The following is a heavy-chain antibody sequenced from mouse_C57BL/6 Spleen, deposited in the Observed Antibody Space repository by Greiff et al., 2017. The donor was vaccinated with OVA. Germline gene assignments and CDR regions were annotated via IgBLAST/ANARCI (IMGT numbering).Heavy chain of an antibody. CDR1: GYAFSSYW. V-gene: IGHV1-80*01. J-gene: IGHJ2*01. D-gene: IGHD1-1*01. Sequence: QVQLQQSGAELVKPGASVKISCKASGYAFSSYWMNWVKQRPGKRLEWIGQIYPGDGDTNYNGKFKGKATLTADKSSSTAYMQLSSLTSEDSAVYFCARSVYYGSSPFYFDYWGQGTTLTVSS. CDR3: ARSVYYGSSPFYFDY. CDR2: IYPGDGDT.